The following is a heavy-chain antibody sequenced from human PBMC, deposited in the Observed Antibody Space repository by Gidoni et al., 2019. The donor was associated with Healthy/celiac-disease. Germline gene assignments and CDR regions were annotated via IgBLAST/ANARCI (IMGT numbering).Heavy chain of an antibody. V-gene: IGHV1-69*01. D-gene: IGHD2-15*01. J-gene: IGHJ5*02. CDR1: GGTFSSYA. Sequence: QVQLVQSGAEVKKPGSSVKVSCKASGGTFSSYAISWVRQAPGQGLEWMGGIIPIFGTANYAQKFQGRVTITADESTSTAYMELSSLRSEDTAVYYCARGRGYCSGGSCYGWFDPWGQGTLVTVSS. CDR3: ARGRGYCSGGSCYGWFDP. CDR2: IIPIFGTA.